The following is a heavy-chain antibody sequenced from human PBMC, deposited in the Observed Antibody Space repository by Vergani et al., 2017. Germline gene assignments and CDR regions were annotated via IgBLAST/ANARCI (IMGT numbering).Heavy chain of an antibody. Sequence: EVQLVESGGGLVQPGRSLRLSCTASGFTFGDYAMSWFRQAPGKGLEWVGFIRSKTYGGTTEYAASVKGRFTISRDDSKSIAYLQMNSLKIEDTAVYFCSTVGHIAVPDLWGQGTLVTVSS. V-gene: IGHV3-49*03. D-gene: IGHD6-19*01. CDR3: STVGHIAVPDL. J-gene: IGHJ4*02. CDR2: IRSKTYGGTT. CDR1: GFTFGDYA.